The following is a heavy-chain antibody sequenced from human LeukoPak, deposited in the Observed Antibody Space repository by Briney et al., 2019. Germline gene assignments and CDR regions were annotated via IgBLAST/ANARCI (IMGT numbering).Heavy chain of an antibody. D-gene: IGHD3-16*01. CDR2: INSVGSST. Sequence: GGSLRLSCTAYGFIFSTYWMHWVRQAPGKGLVWVSRINSVGSSTNYADSVKGRFTISRDNAKNMLYLQMNSLRAEDTAVYYCARVRDYDYVWGRREDAFDIWGQGTMVTVSS. CDR1: GFIFSTYW. V-gene: IGHV3-74*01. J-gene: IGHJ3*02. CDR3: ARVRDYDYVWGRREDAFDI.